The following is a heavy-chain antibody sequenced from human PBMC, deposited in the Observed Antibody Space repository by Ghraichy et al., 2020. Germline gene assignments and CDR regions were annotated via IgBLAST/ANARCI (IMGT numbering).Heavy chain of an antibody. D-gene: IGHD5-24*01. Sequence: GGSLNISCAASGFALSTYDMHWVRQVIGKRPEWVSAIGTAGDTYYPDSVKGRFTISRENAKNSLYLQMNSLRAGDTAVYYCARAADLEMDALDIWGQGTMVTVSS. CDR2: IGTAGDT. V-gene: IGHV3-13*04. CDR3: ARAADLEMDALDI. CDR1: GFALSTYD. J-gene: IGHJ3*02.